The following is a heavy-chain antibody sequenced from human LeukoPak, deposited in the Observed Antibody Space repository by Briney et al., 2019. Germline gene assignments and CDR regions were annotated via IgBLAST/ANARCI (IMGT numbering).Heavy chain of an antibody. Sequence: PGGSLRLSCAASGFTFSSYSMNWVRQAPGKGLEWVSYISSSSSTIYYADSVKGRFTISRDNSKNTLYLQMNSLRAEDTAVYYCAKNPSSSWSYFDYWGQGTLVTVSS. CDR2: ISSSSSTI. CDR1: GFTFSSYS. V-gene: IGHV3-48*01. CDR3: AKNPSSSWSYFDY. D-gene: IGHD6-13*01. J-gene: IGHJ4*02.